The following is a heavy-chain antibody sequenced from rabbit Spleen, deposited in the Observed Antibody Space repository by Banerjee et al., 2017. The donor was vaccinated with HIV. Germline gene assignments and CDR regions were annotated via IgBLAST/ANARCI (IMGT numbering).Heavy chain of an antibody. CDR1: GFSFSGNYW. Sequence: QEELEESGGDLVQPEGSLTLTCTASGFSFSGNYWICWVRQAPGKGLEWIACNYPDSTTFYASLSNARFTISKSSSPTVTLHVISLTTADSAVYFCAIDGVADVAYSYDLWGPGTLVTVS. CDR2: NYPDSTT. CDR3: AIDGVADVAYSYDL. J-gene: IGHJ4*01. D-gene: IGHD6-1*01. V-gene: IGHV1S45*01.